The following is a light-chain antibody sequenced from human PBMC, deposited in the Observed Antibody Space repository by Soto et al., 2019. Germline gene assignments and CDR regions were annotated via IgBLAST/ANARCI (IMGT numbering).Light chain of an antibody. CDR1: SSDVGGYNF. CDR3: CSYAGSTTYV. CDR2: EGS. Sequence: QSALTQPPSVSGSPGQSVTISCTGTSSDVGGYNFVSLYQQHPGKAPKLMIYEGSQRPSGVSNPFSGSKSGTTASLTLSGLQAEDEADYYCCSYAGSTTYVFGTGTKVTVL. V-gene: IGLV2-23*01. J-gene: IGLJ1*01.